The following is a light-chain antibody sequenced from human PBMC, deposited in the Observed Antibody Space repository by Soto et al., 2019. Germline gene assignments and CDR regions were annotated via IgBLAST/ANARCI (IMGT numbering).Light chain of an antibody. Sequence: DIQMTQSPSTLSASVGDRVTITCRARQSISIWLAWYQQKPGKAPKLLIYKASTLKSGVPSRFSGSGSGTEITLTISSLQPDDFATYYCQHYNSYSEAFGQGTKVDIK. CDR3: QHYNSYSEA. J-gene: IGKJ1*01. CDR2: KAS. V-gene: IGKV1-5*03. CDR1: QSISIW.